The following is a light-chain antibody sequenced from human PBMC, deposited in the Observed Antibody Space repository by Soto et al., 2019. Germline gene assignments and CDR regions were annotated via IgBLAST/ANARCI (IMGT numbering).Light chain of an antibody. CDR1: SSDVGGYNF. J-gene: IGLJ3*02. Sequence: QSALTQPASVSGSPGQSITISCTGTSSDVGGYNFVSWYQQHPGKAPKLMIYEVSHRPSGVSNRFSGSKSGNTASLTISGLQAEDEAVYYCSSYTSSSTLRGVFGGGTKVTVL. CDR3: SSYTSSSTLRGV. CDR2: EVS. V-gene: IGLV2-14*01.